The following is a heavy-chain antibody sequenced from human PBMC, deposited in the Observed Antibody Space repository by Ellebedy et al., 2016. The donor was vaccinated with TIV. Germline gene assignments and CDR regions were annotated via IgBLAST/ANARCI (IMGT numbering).Heavy chain of an antibody. CDR3: ARPLVTAVVPAAGGSDY. CDR2: IYYSGST. J-gene: IGHJ4*02. CDR1: GGSISSSSYY. D-gene: IGHD2-2*01. Sequence: GSLRLXXTVSGGSISSSSYYWGWIRQPPGKGLEWIGSIYYSGSTYYNPSLKSRVTISVDTSKNQFSLKLSSVTAADTAVYYCARPLVTAVVPAAGGSDYWGQGTLVTVSS. V-gene: IGHV4-39*01.